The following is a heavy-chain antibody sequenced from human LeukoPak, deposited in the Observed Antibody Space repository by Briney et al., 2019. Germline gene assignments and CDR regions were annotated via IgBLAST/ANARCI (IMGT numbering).Heavy chain of an antibody. V-gene: IGHV4-38-2*02. D-gene: IGHD1-1*01. CDR2: IYHSGST. Sequence: SETLSLTCTVSGYSISSGYYWGWIRQPPGKGLEWIGSIYHSGSTYYNPSLKSRVTISVDTSKNQFSLKLSSVTAADTAAYYCARDRSTGWFDPWGQGTLVTVSS. CDR3: ARDRSTGWFDP. J-gene: IGHJ5*02. CDR1: GYSISSGYY.